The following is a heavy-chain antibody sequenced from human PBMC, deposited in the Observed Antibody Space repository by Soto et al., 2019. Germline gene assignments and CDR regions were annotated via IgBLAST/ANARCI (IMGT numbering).Heavy chain of an antibody. V-gene: IGHV4-61*05. CDR1: GDSISSSNYF. Sequence: ASETLSLTCTVSGDSISSSNYFWGWIRQSPGKGLEWIGFIYYGGSTNYNPSLKSRVTISVDTPKNQFSLKLSSVTAADTAVYYCAKNWNWGSLVHWGQGTLVTVSS. J-gene: IGHJ4*02. CDR2: IYYGGST. D-gene: IGHD7-27*01. CDR3: AKNWNWGSLVH.